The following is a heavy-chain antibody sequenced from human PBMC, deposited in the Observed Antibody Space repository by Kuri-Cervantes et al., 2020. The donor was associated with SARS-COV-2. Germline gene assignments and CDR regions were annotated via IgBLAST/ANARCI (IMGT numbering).Heavy chain of an antibody. CDR3: ARGGAYDYVWGSYRLWMDV. CDR1: GGSFRGYY. D-gene: IGHD3-16*02. Sequence: SEPLSPTCAVYGGSFRGYYWSWIRQPPGKGVEWIGEINHSGSTNYNPSLKSRVTVSVDTSKNQFSLKLSTVTAADTAVYYCARGGAYDYVWGSYRLWMDVWGQGTTVTVSS. J-gene: IGHJ6*02. CDR2: INHSGST. V-gene: IGHV4-34*01.